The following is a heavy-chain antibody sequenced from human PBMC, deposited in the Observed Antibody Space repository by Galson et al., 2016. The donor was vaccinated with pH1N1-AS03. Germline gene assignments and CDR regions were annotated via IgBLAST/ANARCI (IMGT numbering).Heavy chain of an antibody. CDR3: IKGGAASADFFDI. Sequence: SLRLSCAVSGFRFDDYAMHWVRQAPGKGLEWVSSISWNSNKIDHADSVKGRFTISRDSAKNSLNLQMNSLRAEDTALYYCIKGGAASADFFDIWGQGTMVTVSS. V-gene: IGHV3-9*01. CDR2: ISWNSNKI. CDR1: GFRFDDYA. J-gene: IGHJ3*02. D-gene: IGHD3/OR15-3a*01.